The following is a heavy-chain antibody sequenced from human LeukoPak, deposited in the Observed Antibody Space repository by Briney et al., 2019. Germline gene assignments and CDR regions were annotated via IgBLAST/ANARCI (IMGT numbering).Heavy chain of an antibody. J-gene: IGHJ5*02. CDR1: GYSFNTYG. CDR3: ARVVEWFDP. CDR2: VSPFNGDT. Sequence: ASAKVSCKASGYSFNTYGISWVRQAPGQGLEWMGWVSPFNGDTNYSQKFKGRVTMTSDTSTSTVYMELRSLRSDDSAVYYCARVVEWFDPWGQGTPVTVSS. V-gene: IGHV1-18*01. D-gene: IGHD2-15*01.